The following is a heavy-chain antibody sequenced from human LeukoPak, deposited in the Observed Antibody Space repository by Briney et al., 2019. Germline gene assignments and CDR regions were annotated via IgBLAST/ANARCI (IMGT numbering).Heavy chain of an antibody. J-gene: IGHJ4*02. D-gene: IGHD3-9*01. CDR2: ISGSGGST. CDR3: VLRGYYDILTGYSYFDY. V-gene: IGHV3-23*01. CDR1: GITFSSYA. Sequence: GGSLRLSCAASGITFSSYAMSWVRQAPGKGLEWVSAISGSGGSTYYADSAKGRFTISRDNSKNTLYLQMNSLRAEDTAVYYCVLRGYYDILTGYSYFDYWGQGTLVTVSS.